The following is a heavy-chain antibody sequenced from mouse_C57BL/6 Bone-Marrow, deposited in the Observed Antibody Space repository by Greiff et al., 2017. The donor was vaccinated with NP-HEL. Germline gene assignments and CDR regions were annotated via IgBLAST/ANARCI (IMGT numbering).Heavy chain of an antibody. CDR1: GYTFTSYW. Sequence: LQPGAELVKPGASVKLSCKASGYTFTSYWMQWVKQRPGQGLEWIGEIDPSDSYTNYNQKFKGKATLTVDTSSSTAYMQLSSLTSEDSAVYYCARSGYSTNFDYWGQGTTLTVSS. CDR2: IDPSDSYT. J-gene: IGHJ2*01. V-gene: IGHV1-50*01. CDR3: ARSGYSTNFDY. D-gene: IGHD2-5*01.